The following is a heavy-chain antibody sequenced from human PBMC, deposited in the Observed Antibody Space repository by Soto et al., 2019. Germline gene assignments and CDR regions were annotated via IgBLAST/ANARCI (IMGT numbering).Heavy chain of an antibody. D-gene: IGHD6-6*01. CDR3: ARERSSKGGMDI. CDR2: IISGGTRV. CDR1: GFTFSSDW. Sequence: GGSLRLSCAASGFTFSSDWMNWVRQSPGKGLEWVSRIISGGTRVSYADSVKGQFIITRDNAKNTLYLEMHSLTADDTAVYYCARERSSKGGMDIWGQGTTVTVSS. J-gene: IGHJ6*02. V-gene: IGHV3-74*01.